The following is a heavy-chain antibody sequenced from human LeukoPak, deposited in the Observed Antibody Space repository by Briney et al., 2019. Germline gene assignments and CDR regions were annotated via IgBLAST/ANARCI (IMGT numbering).Heavy chain of an antibody. Sequence: PSETLSLTCTVSGGSISSGGYYWSWIRQPPGKGLEWIGYIYHSGSTYYNPSLKSRVTISVDRSKNQFSLKLSSVTAADTAVYYCARRDQTRVGWFDPRGQGTLVTVSS. J-gene: IGHJ5*02. CDR3: ARRDQTRVGWFDP. D-gene: IGHD2-15*01. V-gene: IGHV4-30-2*01. CDR2: IYHSGST. CDR1: GGSISSGGYY.